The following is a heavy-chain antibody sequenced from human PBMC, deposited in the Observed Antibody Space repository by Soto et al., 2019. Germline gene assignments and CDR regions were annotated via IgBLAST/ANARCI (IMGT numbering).Heavy chain of an antibody. CDR1: GGSISSYY. V-gene: IGHV4-59*08. J-gene: IGHJ6*03. CDR3: ARLGRDFWSGYYYYYMDV. CDR2: IYYSGST. Sequence: PSETLSLTCTFSGGSISSYYWSWIRQPPGKGLEWIGYIYYSGSTNYNSSLKSRVTISVDTSKNQFSLKLSSVTAADTAVYYCARLGRDFWSGYYYYYMDVWGKGTTVTVSS. D-gene: IGHD3-3*01.